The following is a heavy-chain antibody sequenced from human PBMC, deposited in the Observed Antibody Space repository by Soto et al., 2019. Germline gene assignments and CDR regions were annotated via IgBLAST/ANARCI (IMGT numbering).Heavy chain of an antibody. Sequence: QVQVVQSGAEVKKPGSSVKVSCKASGGTFSNYAISWVRQAPGHGLEWVGGIIPLTETPVYAQTVQGRLTITADEITSAAYMELSSLRSDDTAVYYCAIGTSTSWTCDFWGQGTLVPVSS. CDR1: GGTFSNYA. CDR2: IIPLTETP. D-gene: IGHD2-2*01. V-gene: IGHV1-69*01. CDR3: AIGTSTSWTCDF. J-gene: IGHJ4*02.